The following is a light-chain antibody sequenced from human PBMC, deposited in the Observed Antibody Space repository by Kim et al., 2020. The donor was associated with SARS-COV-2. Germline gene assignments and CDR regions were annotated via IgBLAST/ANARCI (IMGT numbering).Light chain of an antibody. V-gene: IGKV3-11*01. Sequence: PGEIVTLSCRASQSVVSQLAWYQHKSGQAPRLLIYDTSNRATGIPARFSGSGSGTEFTLTISSLQSEYFAVYYCEQRDSWPRTFGQGTTVDIK. CDR3: EQRDSWPRT. J-gene: IGKJ1*01. CDR1: QSVVSQ. CDR2: DTS.